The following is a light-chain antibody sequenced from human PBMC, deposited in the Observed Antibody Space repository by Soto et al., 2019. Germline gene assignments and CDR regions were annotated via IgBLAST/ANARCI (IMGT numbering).Light chain of an antibody. CDR3: SSYTSSSTL. Sequence: QSVLTQPASVSGSPGQSITISCTGTSSDVGGYNYVSWYQQHPGKAPKLMIYDVSNRPSGVSNRFSGSKSGNTASLTISRLQAEDEADYYCSSYTSSSTLFGGGTKLTVL. V-gene: IGLV2-14*01. CDR2: DVS. CDR1: SSDVGGYNY. J-gene: IGLJ2*01.